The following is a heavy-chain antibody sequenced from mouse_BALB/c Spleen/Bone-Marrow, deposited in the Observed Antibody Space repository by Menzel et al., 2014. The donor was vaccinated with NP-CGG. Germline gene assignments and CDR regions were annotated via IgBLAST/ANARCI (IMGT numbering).Heavy chain of an antibody. CDR3: ARKGAMITHYYAMDY. V-gene: IGHV5-17*02. D-gene: IGHD2-4*01. Sequence: EVKLMESGGGLVQPGGSRKLSCAASGFTFSSFGMHWVRQAPEKGLEWVAYISNGSSTIHYADTVKGRFTISRDNPKNTLFLQMTSLRSEDTAMYYCARKGAMITHYYAMDYWGQGTSVTVSS. CDR1: GFTFSSFG. CDR2: ISNGSSTI. J-gene: IGHJ4*01.